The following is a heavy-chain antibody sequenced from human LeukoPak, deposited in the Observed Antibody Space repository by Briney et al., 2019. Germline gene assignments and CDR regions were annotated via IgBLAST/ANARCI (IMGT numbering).Heavy chain of an antibody. V-gene: IGHV3-21*01. CDR2: ISSSSSYI. CDR1: GFTLISHG. Sequence: GGSLRLSCAASGFTLISHGMHWVRQAPGKGLEWVSSISSSSSYIYYADSVKGRFTISRDNAKNSLYLQMNSLRAEDTAVYYCARGNYGDYGFDYWGQGTLVTVSS. D-gene: IGHD4-17*01. J-gene: IGHJ4*02. CDR3: ARGNYGDYGFDY.